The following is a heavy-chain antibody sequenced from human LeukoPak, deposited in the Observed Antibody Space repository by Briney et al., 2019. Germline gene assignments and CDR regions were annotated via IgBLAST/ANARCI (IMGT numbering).Heavy chain of an antibody. CDR1: GFTFSSYS. CDR2: ISSSSSYI. CDR3: ARVPGRELPYFDWLLYRDYYFDY. Sequence: PGGSLRLSCAASGFTFSSYSMNWVRQAPGKGLEWVSSISSSSSYIYYADSVKGRFTISRDNAKNSLYLQMNSLRAEDTAVYYCARVPGRELPYFDWLLYRDYYFDYWGQGTLVTVSS. J-gene: IGHJ4*02. V-gene: IGHV3-21*01. D-gene: IGHD3-9*01.